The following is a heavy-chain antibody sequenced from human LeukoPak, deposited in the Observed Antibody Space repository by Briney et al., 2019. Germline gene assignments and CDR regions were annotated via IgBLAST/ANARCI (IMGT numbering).Heavy chain of an antibody. CDR3: ARDTGTYGSGTHDAFDV. J-gene: IGHJ3*01. D-gene: IGHD3-10*01. CDR1: GVSISGSSYF. V-gene: IGHV4-39*02. Sequence: SETLSLTCTVSGVSISGSSYFWGWIRQPPGKGLEWIGSMYYSGSTYYNASLKSRVTISVDTSKNQFSLKLSSVTAADTAVYYCARDTGTYGSGTHDAFDVWGQGTMVTVSS. CDR2: MYYSGST.